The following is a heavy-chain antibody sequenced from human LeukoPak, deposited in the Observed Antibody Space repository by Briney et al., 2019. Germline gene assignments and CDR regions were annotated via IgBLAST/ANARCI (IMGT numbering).Heavy chain of an antibody. J-gene: IGHJ4*02. CDR2: INYSGRT. CDR1: GDTISSYY. Sequence: SETLPLTCPVSGDTISSYYWSWIRQPPAKGVAWVGYINYSGRTNYNPSLKRRVTVPEDTFKNQFALKLSSVTAADTAVYDCASSSMVRGVISDWGQGTLVTVSS. D-gene: IGHD3-10*01. CDR3: ASSSMVRGVISD. V-gene: IGHV4-59*01.